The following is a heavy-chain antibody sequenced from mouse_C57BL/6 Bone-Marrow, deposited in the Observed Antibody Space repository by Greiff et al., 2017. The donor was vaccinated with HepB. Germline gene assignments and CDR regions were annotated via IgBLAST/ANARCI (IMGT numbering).Heavy chain of an antibody. CDR1: GFTFSSYA. Sequence: EVKLVESGGGLVKPGGSLKLSCAASGFTFSSYAMSWVRQTPEKRLAWVATINSGGSYTYYPASVKGRFTISRDNAKNTLYLQMSSLRSEDTAMYYCARAARALFDYWGQGTTLTVSS. CDR2: INSGGSYT. CDR3: ARAARALFDY. D-gene: IGHD3-1*01. J-gene: IGHJ2*01. V-gene: IGHV5-9-3*01.